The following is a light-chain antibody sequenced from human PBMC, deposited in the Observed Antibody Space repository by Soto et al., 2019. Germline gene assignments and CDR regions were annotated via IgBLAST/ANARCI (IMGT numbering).Light chain of an antibody. Sequence: IVMTQSPLALPVTPGEPASISCRSIQSLLHTNGYNYLDWYLQKPGQSPQILIFLGSDRASGVPDRFSGSASGTDFTLKISRVEAEDVGVYYCMQTLQSPLTFGGGTKV. J-gene: IGKJ4*01. V-gene: IGKV2-28*01. CDR3: MQTLQSPLT. CDR2: LGS. CDR1: QSLLHTNGYNY.